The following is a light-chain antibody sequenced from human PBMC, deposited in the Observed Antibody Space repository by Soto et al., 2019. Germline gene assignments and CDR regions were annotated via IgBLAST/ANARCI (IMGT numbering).Light chain of an antibody. CDR3: QQYASAPHT. V-gene: IGKV3-20*01. CDR2: AAS. J-gene: IGKJ4*01. Sequence: EVVWAQSPGTLSLSPGERATLSCRASQSVSSSQLAWFQQKPGQAPRLLIYAASWRAAGIPDRFSGSGSGTDFTLTISRLEPADFAVYYCQQYASAPHTFGGGTKVDIK. CDR1: QSVSSSQ.